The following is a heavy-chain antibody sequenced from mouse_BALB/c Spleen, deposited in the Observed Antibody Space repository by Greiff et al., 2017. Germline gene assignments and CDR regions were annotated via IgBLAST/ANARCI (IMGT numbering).Heavy chain of an antibody. CDR1: GYNFTSYW. CDR2: IYPGSGST. CDR3: AREGNGYYAMDY. J-gene: IGHJ4*01. V-gene: IGHV1-55*01. Sequence: QVQLQQPGAELVKPGTSVKLSFKASGYNFTSYWINWVKLRPGQGLEWIGDIYPGSGSTNYNEKFKSKATLTVDTSSSTAYMQLSSLASEDSALYYCAREGNGYYAMDYWGQGTSVTVSS.